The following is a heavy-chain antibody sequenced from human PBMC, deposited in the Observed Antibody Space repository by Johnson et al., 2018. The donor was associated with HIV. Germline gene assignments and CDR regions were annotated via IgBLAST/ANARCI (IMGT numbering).Heavy chain of an antibody. D-gene: IGHD3-22*01. CDR3: ARGDYHDSSGYFSDAFDV. V-gene: IGHV3-7*01. CDR1: GFTFSSYW. J-gene: IGHJ3*01. Sequence: MLLVESGGGVVQPGGSLRLSCAASGFTFSSYWMSWVRQAPGRGLEWVANIKQDGSEKYYVDSVKGRFTISRDNAKNSLYLPMNSLRAEDTAVYYCARGDYHDSSGYFSDAFDVWGQGTMVTVSS. CDR2: IKQDGSEK.